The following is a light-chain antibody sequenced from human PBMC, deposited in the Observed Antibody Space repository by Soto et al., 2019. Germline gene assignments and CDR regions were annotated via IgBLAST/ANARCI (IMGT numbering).Light chain of an antibody. Sequence: DIQMTQSPSSLSASLGDRVTITCRASQGIGVYLAWFQQKPGNAPKLLIYAASTLQSGVPSRFSGSGSGTVFPLTVSTLQPEDGETYNYQNYNTAPLSSGGGPRAEIK. CDR1: QGIGVY. CDR2: AAS. CDR3: QNYNTAPLS. J-gene: IGKJ4*01. V-gene: IGKV1-27*01.